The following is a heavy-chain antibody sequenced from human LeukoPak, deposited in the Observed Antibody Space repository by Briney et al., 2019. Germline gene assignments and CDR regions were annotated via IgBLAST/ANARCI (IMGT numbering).Heavy chain of an antibody. D-gene: IGHD4-17*01. CDR1: GGSISSGGYY. CDR2: IYYSGST. J-gene: IGHJ3*02. V-gene: IGHV4-31*03. CDR3: ARIDGDSDAFDI. Sequence: PSETLSLTCTVSGGSISSGGYYWSWIRQHPRKGLEWIGYIYYSGSTYYNPSLKSRVTISVDTSKNQFSLKLNSVTAADTAVYYCARIDGDSDAFDIWGQGTMVTVSS.